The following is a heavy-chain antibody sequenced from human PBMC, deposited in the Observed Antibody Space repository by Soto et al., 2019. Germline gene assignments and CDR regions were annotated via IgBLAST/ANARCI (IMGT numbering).Heavy chain of an antibody. J-gene: IGHJ4*02. D-gene: IGHD5-12*01. CDR3: AKDVSKYSGQALWDY. V-gene: IGHV3-23*01. Sequence: EVQSLESGGGLVQSGGSLRLSCAGSGFTLSSKAMSWVRQAPGKGLEWVSVISGSGGNTYYADYVKGRFTISRDNSKNTLYLQMNSLRAEDTAIYYCAKDVSKYSGQALWDYRGQGTLVTVCS. CDR1: GFTLSSKA. CDR2: ISGSGGNT.